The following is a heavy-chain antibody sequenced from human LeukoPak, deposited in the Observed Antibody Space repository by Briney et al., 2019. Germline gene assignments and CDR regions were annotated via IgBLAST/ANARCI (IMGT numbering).Heavy chain of an antibody. CDR2: IWYDGSNK. D-gene: IGHD6-13*01. J-gene: IGHJ4*02. CDR3: AKDHSSSCPDF. Sequence: GSLRLSCAASGFTFSSYGMHWVRQAPGKGLEWVAVIWYDGSNKYYADSVKGRFTISRDNSKNTLYLQMNSLRAEDTAVYYCAKDHSSSCPDFWGQGTLVTVSS. CDR1: GFTFSSYG. V-gene: IGHV3-33*06.